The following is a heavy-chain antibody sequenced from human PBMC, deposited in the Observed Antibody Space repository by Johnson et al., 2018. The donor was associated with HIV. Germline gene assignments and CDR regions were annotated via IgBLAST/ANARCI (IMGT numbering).Heavy chain of an antibody. CDR3: AKDVIVVVPAAPDAFDI. CDR1: GFTFSDYY. D-gene: IGHD2-2*01. Sequence: QVQLVESGGGLVKPGGSLRLSCAASGFTFSDYYMSWIRQAPGKGLEWVSYISSSGSIIYYADSVKGRFAISRDNAKNSLYLQMNSLRAEDTAVYYCAKDVIVVVPAAPDAFDIWGQGTMVTVSS. V-gene: IGHV3-11*01. J-gene: IGHJ3*02. CDR2: ISSSGSII.